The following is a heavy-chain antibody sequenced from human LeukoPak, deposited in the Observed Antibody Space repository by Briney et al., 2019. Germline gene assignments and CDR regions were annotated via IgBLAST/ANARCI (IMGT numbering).Heavy chain of an antibody. J-gene: IGHJ4*02. CDR1: GGSISSSSYY. D-gene: IGHD3-16*01. CDR2: IYYSGST. Sequence: SETLSLTCTVSGGSISSSSYYWGWIRQPPGKGLEWIGSIYYSGSTYYNPSLKSRVTISVDTSKNQFSLKLSSVTAADTAVYYCARLRARDYDYWGQGTLVTVSS. V-gene: IGHV4-39*01. CDR3: ARLRARDYDY.